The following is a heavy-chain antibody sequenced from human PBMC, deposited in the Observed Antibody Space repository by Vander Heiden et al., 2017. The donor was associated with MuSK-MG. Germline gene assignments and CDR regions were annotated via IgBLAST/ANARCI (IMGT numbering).Heavy chain of an antibody. CDR1: GGSISSYY. J-gene: IGHJ1*01. Sequence: QVQLQESGPGLVKPSETLSLTCTVPGGSISSYYWSWIRQPPGKGLEWIGYIYYSGSTNYNPSLKSRVTISVDTSKNQFSLKLSSVTAADTAVYYCARAKYDSSGYYGYFQHWGQGTLVTVSS. D-gene: IGHD3-22*01. V-gene: IGHV4-59*01. CDR3: ARAKYDSSGYYGYFQH. CDR2: IYYSGST.